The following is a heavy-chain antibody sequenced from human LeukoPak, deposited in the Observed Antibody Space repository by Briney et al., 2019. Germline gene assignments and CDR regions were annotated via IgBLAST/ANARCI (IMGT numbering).Heavy chain of an antibody. V-gene: IGHV3-15*01. CDR3: SRNADHDW. D-gene: IGHD1-14*01. CDR2: IKRQTEGWAK. Sequence: PGGSLRLSCAASGFSFSDAWLNWVRQTPEKGLEWVARIKRQTEGWAKDYAALVKGRFTISRYDSKSTVYLQMNSLEIEDTDVYYCSRNADHDWWGQGTLVTVTS. J-gene: IGHJ4*02. CDR1: GFSFSDAW.